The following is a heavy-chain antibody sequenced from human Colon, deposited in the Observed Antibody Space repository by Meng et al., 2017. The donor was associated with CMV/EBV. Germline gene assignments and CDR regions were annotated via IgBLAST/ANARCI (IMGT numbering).Heavy chain of an antibody. CDR1: GFTLSSYE. D-gene: IGHD3-3*01. CDR3: ARGDYDFWGGY. J-gene: IGHJ4*02. CDR2: IGSSGGTI. V-gene: IGHV3-48*03. Sequence: GGSLRLSCATSGFTLSSYEMIWVRQAPGKGLEWIAYIGSSGGTIYYADSVKGRFTISRDNAKNSLYLQMNSLRAGDTAVYYCARGDYDFWGGYWGQGTLVTVSS.